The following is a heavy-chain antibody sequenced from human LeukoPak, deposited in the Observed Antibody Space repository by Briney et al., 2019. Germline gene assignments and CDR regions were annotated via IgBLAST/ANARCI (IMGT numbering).Heavy chain of an antibody. CDR1: GGSISSGSYY. V-gene: IGHV4-61*02. Sequence: PSQTLSLTCTVSGGSISSGSYYWSWFRQPAGKGLEWIGRISSSGSTNYNPSLKSRVTISVDTSKNQFFLKLSSVTATDTAVYYCARDAPRPDCWGQGTLVTVSS. CDR2: ISSSGST. J-gene: IGHJ4*02. CDR3: ARDAPRPDC.